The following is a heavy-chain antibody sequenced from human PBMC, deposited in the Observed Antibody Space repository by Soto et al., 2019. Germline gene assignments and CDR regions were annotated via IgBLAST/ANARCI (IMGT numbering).Heavy chain of an antibody. J-gene: IGHJ4*02. D-gene: IGHD6-19*01. V-gene: IGHV4-34*01. CDR3: ARGLNSHSCGWYGTDY. CDR1: GGSFSGYY. CDR2: INHSGST. Sequence: PSETLSLTCAVYGGSFSGYYRSWIRQPPGKGLEWIGEINHSGSTNYNPSLKSRVTISVDTSKNQFSLKLSSVTAADTAVYCCARGLNSHSCGWYGTDYWGQGTLVTVSS.